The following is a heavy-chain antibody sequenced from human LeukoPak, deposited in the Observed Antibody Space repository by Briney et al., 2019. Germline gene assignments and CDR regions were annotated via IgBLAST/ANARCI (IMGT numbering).Heavy chain of an antibody. D-gene: IGHD4-17*01. Sequence: GRSLRLSCAASGFTFSSYGMHWVRQAPGKGLEWVAVISYDGSNKYYADSVKGRFTISRDNSKNTLYLQMNSLRAEDTAVYYCAKMTTVTTPLGYWGQGTLVTVSS. V-gene: IGHV3-30*18. J-gene: IGHJ4*02. CDR1: GFTFSSYG. CDR3: AKMTTVTTPLGY. CDR2: ISYDGSNK.